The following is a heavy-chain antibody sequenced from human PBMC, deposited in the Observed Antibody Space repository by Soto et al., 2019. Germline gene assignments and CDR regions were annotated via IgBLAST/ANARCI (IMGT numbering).Heavy chain of an antibody. CDR3: ARAEGGYDFWSGYYKAANYYYYGMDV. Sequence: SETLSLTCTVSGGSISSYYWSWTRQPPGKGLGWIGIIYYSGSTNYNPSLKSRVTISVDTSKNQFSLKLSSVTAADTAVYYCARAEGGYDFWSGYYKAANYYYYGMDVWGQGTTVTVSS. CDR1: GGSISSYY. D-gene: IGHD3-3*01. V-gene: IGHV4-59*01. J-gene: IGHJ6*02. CDR2: IYYSGST.